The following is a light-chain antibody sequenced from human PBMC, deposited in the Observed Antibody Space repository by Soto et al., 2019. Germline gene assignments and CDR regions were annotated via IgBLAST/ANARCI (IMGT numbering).Light chain of an antibody. V-gene: IGLV4-69*01. J-gene: IGLJ2*01. CDR1: SGHSNYA. CDR3: QTWGSGIVV. Sequence: QPVLTQSPSASASLGVSVKLTCTLSSGHSNYAIAWHQQQPEKGPRYLMKVNSDGSHYKGDGIPDRFSGSSSGAERYLTISSLQSEDEADYYCQTWGSGIVVFGGGTKVTVL. CDR2: VNSDGSH.